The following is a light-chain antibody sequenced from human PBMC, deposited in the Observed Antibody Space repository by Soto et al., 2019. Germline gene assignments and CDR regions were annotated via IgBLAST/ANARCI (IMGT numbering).Light chain of an antibody. V-gene: IGKV3-11*01. CDR1: QSVSTY. Sequence: EIVLTQSPATLSLSPGERATLSCRASQSVSTYLAWYQQKPGQAPRLLIYDASNSATGIPARFSGSGSGTDFTLTLSGLEPEDFAVYYCQQRSNWPWTFGQGTKV. CDR3: QQRSNWPWT. J-gene: IGKJ1*01. CDR2: DAS.